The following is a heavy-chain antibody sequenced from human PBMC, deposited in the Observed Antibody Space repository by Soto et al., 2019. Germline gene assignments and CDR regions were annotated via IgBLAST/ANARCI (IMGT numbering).Heavy chain of an antibody. V-gene: IGHV4-39*01. Sequence: PSETLSLTCTVSGDSISSSTYYWGWIRQPPGKGLEWIGSISYIGSTYYNPSLDSRVIISVDTSKNQFSLKLNSVTAADTAIYYCVRHRTAYSSGWFANWGQGTLVTVSS. D-gene: IGHD6-19*01. J-gene: IGHJ4*02. CDR2: ISYIGST. CDR3: VRHRTAYSSGWFAN. CDR1: GDSISSSTYY.